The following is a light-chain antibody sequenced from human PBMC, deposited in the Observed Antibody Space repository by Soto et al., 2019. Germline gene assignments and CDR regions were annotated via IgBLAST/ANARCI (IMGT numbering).Light chain of an antibody. Sequence: DIQMTQSPSTLSASVGDTVTITCRASQSITTCLAWYQHKPGEAPRLLIFDASNLQSGVPSRFSGSGSGTDFTLTVTSLQPDDFATYYCLKYNSNSWTFGQGTKVE. CDR2: DAS. CDR3: LKYNSNSWT. CDR1: QSITTC. J-gene: IGKJ1*01. V-gene: IGKV1-5*01.